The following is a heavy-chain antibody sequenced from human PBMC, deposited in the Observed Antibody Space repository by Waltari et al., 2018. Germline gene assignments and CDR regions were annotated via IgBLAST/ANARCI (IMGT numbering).Heavy chain of an antibody. J-gene: IGHJ4*02. D-gene: IGHD3-9*01. CDR3: ARRPYDILTGGFDS. CDR2: LYYGGS. CDR1: GASNSSKSYY. V-gene: IGHV4-39*02. Sequence: QLQLQESGPGLVKPSETLSLSCTVAGASNSSKSYYWCWIRQPPGKGLEWIGSLYYGGSNYNPSLQSRVTISADTSKNRLSLKLTSVTATDTAVYYCARRPYDILTGGFDSWGQGTLVTVSS.